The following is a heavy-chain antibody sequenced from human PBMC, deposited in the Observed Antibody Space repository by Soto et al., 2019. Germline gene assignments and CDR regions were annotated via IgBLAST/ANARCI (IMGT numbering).Heavy chain of an antibody. J-gene: IGHJ3*02. CDR2: IRSKANSYAT. CDR3: TRHGEVVTHDGAFDI. V-gene: IGHV3-73*01. CDR1: GFTFSGSA. D-gene: IGHD2-21*02. Sequence: VQLVESGGGLVQPGGSLKLSCAASGFTFSGSAMHWVRQASGKGLEWVGSIRSKANSYATAYAASVKGRFTISRDDSKNTAYLQMNSLKTEDTAVYYCTRHGEVVTHDGAFDIWGQGTMVTVSS.